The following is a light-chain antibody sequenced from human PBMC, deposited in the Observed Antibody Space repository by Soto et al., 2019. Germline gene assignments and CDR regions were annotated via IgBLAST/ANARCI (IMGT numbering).Light chain of an antibody. CDR1: QTVGSS. CDR2: DAS. CDR3: QQRYIWPPFT. J-gene: IGKJ3*01. V-gene: IGKV3-11*01. Sequence: EIVLTQSPATLSLAPGERATLSCRASQTVGSSLAWHQHKPGQAPRLLIYDASTRATAIPARFSGSGSGTDFTLTISSLEPEDFAVYYCQQRYIWPPFTFGPGTKVDIK.